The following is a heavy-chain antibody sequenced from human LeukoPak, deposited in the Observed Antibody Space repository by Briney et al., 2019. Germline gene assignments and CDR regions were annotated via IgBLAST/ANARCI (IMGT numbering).Heavy chain of an antibody. CDR2: INHSGST. CDR3: ARVVVVPAAMLIAAPGAYYYYGMDV. Sequence: SETLSLTCAVYGGSFSGYYWSWIRQPPGKGLEWIGEINHSGSTNYNPSLKSRVTISVDTSKNQFSLKLSSVTAADTAVYYCARVVVVPAAMLIAAPGAYYYYGMDVWGQGTTVTVSS. CDR1: GGSFSGYY. D-gene: IGHD2-2*01. J-gene: IGHJ6*02. V-gene: IGHV4-34*01.